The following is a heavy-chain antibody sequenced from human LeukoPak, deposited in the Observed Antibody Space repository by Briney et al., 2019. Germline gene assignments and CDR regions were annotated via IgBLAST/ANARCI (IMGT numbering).Heavy chain of an antibody. J-gene: IGHJ3*02. D-gene: IGHD4-17*01. CDR2: ISSSSSTI. CDR1: GFTFSSYS. Sequence: GGSLRLSCAASGFTFSSYSMNWVRQAPGKGLEWVSYISSSSSTIYYADSVKGRFTISRDNAKNTLFLQIHFLRVDDTAVYYCAKGLSAVTSRPDDTFDIWGQGTMVIVSS. CDR3: AKGLSAVTSRPDDTFDI. V-gene: IGHV3-48*01.